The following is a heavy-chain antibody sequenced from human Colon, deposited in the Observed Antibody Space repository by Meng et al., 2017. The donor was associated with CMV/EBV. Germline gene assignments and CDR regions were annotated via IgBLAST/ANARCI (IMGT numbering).Heavy chain of an antibody. J-gene: IGHJ6*02. CDR1: GFTFRNYW. CDR2: SNTDGSST. V-gene: IGHV3-74*01. Sequence: GESLKISCAASGFTFRNYWMHWVRQVPGKGLEWVSRSNTDGSSTTYADSVKGRFTISRDNAKNTLFLQMSSLTDGDTAVYFCAKDLVREIVPAALVLDVWGQGTTVTVSS. D-gene: IGHD2-2*01. CDR3: AKDLVREIVPAALVLDV.